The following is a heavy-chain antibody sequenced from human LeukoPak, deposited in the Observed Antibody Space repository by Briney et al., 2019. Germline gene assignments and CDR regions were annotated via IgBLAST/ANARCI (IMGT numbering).Heavy chain of an antibody. J-gene: IGHJ3*02. CDR1: GFTFSSYN. D-gene: IGHD1-26*01. V-gene: IGHV3-48*04. CDR3: ARESEAVGATLGAFDI. CDR2: ISSSSSTI. Sequence: GGSLRLSCAASGFTFSSYNMNWVRQAPGKGLEWVSYISSSSSTIYYADSVKGRFTISRDNAKNSLYLQMNSLRAEDTAVYYCARESEAVGATLGAFDIWGQGTMVTVSS.